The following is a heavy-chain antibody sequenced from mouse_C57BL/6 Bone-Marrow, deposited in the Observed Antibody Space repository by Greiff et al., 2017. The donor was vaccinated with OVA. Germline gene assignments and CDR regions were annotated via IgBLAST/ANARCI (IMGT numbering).Heavy chain of an antibody. CDR1: GYTFTSYW. Sequence: VQLQPGAELVKPGASVKLSCKASGYTFTSYWMHWVKQRPGQGLEWIGMIHPNSGSTNYNEKFKSKATLTVDKSSSTAYMQLSSLTSEDSAVYDCARSGYYGLWYFDVWGTGTTVTVSS. CDR3: ARSGYYGLWYFDV. V-gene: IGHV1-64*01. J-gene: IGHJ1*03. D-gene: IGHD1-2*01. CDR2: IHPNSGST.